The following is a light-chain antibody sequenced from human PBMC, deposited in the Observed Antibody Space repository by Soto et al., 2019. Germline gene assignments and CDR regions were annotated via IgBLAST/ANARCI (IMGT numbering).Light chain of an antibody. CDR2: GAS. Sequence: EIVLTQSPGTLSLSPGERATISCRASQSVSSCYLAWYQQKPGQAPRLLIYGASSRATGIPDRFSGSGSGTDFTLTINRLEPEDFAVYYCQQYGSSPPWTFGQGTKVDIK. CDR1: QSVSSCY. J-gene: IGKJ1*01. V-gene: IGKV3-20*01. CDR3: QQYGSSPPWT.